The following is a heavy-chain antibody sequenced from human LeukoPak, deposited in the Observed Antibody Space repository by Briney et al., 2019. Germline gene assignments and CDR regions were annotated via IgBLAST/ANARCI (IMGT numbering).Heavy chain of an antibody. CDR1: GFTFSSYW. CDR2: INSDGSST. Sequence: GGSLRLSCAASGFTFSSYWMHWVRQAPGKGLVWVSRINSDGSSTSYADSVKGRFTISRDNSKNTLYLQMNSLRVEDTAVYYCARDGGYFDRLAYFFDYWGQGALVPVSS. CDR3: ARDGGYFDRLAYFFDY. J-gene: IGHJ4*02. V-gene: IGHV3-74*01. D-gene: IGHD3-9*01.